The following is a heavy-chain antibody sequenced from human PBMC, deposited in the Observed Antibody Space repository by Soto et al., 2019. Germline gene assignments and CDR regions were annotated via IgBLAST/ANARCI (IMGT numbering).Heavy chain of an antibody. CDR3: AKGGGYSYTFDY. Sequence: EVQLLESGGGLAQPGGSLRLSCAASGFTFRSYAMNCVRQAPVKGLEWVSSISGTGGSTYYADSVKGRFTISRDYSKTTLSLQMNSLRAEDTAVYYCAKGGGYSYTFDYWCQGTLVTVSS. J-gene: IGHJ4*02. CDR1: GFTFRSYA. D-gene: IGHD5-18*01. CDR2: ISGTGGST. V-gene: IGHV3-23*01.